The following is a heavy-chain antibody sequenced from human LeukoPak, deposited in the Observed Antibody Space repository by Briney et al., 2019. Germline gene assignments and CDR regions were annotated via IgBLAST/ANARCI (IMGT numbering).Heavy chain of an antibody. J-gene: IGHJ6*02. CDR1: GFTFSSYE. CDR2: ISSSDTTI. Sequence: GGSLRLSCAASGFTFSSYEMTWVRHAPGKGLEWVSKISSSDTTIHYADSVKGRFTISRDNARNSLYLQMNSLRAEDTAVYYCARSRRDNYYYYYGMDVWGQGTTVTVSS. CDR3: ARSRRDNYYYYYGMDV. D-gene: IGHD5-24*01. V-gene: IGHV3-48*03.